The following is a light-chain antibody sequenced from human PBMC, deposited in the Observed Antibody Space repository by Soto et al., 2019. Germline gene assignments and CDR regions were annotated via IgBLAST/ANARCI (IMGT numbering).Light chain of an antibody. J-gene: IGKJ3*01. CDR3: QSFGDSPFT. V-gene: IGKV3-20*01. Sequence: EIVLMQSPDTLSLSPGERATLSCRASETISSHYIAWYQQKPSQAPRLLIFGASTRATGIPDRFSGSWSGTDFTLTISRLEPEDFAVYYCQSFGDSPFTFGPGTNVDIK. CDR2: GAS. CDR1: ETISSHY.